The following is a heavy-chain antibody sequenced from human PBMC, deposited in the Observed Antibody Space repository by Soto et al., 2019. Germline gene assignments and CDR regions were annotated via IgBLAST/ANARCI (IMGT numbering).Heavy chain of an antibody. Sequence: GGSLRLSCAASGFTFSNAWINWVRQASGKGLEWVGRIRSKANSYATAYAASVKGRFTISRDDSKNTAYLQMNSLKTEDTAVYYCTSETGYPDYYYYYMDVWGKGTTVTVSS. J-gene: IGHJ6*03. D-gene: IGHD1-1*01. V-gene: IGHV3-73*01. CDR2: IRSKANSYAT. CDR1: GFTFSNAW. CDR3: TSETGYPDYYYYYMDV.